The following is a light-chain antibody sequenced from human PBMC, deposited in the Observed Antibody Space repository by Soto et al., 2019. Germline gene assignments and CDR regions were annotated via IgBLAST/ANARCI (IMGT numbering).Light chain of an antibody. V-gene: IGLV2-14*01. CDR2: EVS. CDR1: SSDVGGYNY. J-gene: IGLJ1*01. Sequence: QSALTQPASVSGSPGQSITISCTGTSSDVGGYNYVSWFQHHPGKAPKLIIYEVSNRPSGISNRFSGSKSGNTASLTISGLQAEDEADYYCSSYATGSTGVFGTGTKVTVL. CDR3: SSYATGSTGV.